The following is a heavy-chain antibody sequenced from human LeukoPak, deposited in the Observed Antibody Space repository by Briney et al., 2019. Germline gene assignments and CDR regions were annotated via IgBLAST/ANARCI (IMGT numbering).Heavy chain of an antibody. CDR2: IKQDGSEK. Sequence: GGSLRLSCAASGFTFSRYWMSWVRQAPGKGLEWVANIKQDGSEKFYVDSVRGRFTISRDNAKNSLYLQMNSLRAEDTAVYYCVRDKLGDGSTITCSDFDYWGQGTLVTVSS. V-gene: IGHV3-7*03. J-gene: IGHJ4*02. CDR3: VRDKLGDGSTITCSDFDY. CDR1: GFTFSRYW. D-gene: IGHD2/OR15-2a*01.